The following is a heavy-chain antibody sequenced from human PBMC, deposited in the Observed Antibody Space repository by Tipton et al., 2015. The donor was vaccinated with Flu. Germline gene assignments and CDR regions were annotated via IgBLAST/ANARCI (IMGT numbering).Heavy chain of an antibody. V-gene: IGHV4-31*03. CDR1: GGSISSGGYY. Sequence: TLSLTCTVSGGSISSGGYYWSWIRQHPGKGLEWIGYIYYSGSTYYNPSLKSRVTISVDTSKNQFSLKLSSVTAADTAVYYCARGAYDFWSGYPTHCFDYWGQGTLVTVSS. CDR3: ARGAYDFWSGYPTHCFDY. J-gene: IGHJ4*02. CDR2: IYYSGST. D-gene: IGHD3-3*01.